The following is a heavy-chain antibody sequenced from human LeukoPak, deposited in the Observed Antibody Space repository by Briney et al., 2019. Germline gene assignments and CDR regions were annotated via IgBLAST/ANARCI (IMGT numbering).Heavy chain of an antibody. CDR3: ARDRDTAMGSSDY. D-gene: IGHD5-18*01. J-gene: IGHJ4*02. Sequence: GGSLRLSCAASGFTFSSYSMNWVRQAPGKGLEWVSSISSSSSYIYYADSVKGRFTISRDNAKNSLYLQMNSLRAEDTAVYYCARDRDTAMGSSDYWGQGTLVTVSS. V-gene: IGHV3-21*01. CDR1: GFTFSSYS. CDR2: ISSSSSYI.